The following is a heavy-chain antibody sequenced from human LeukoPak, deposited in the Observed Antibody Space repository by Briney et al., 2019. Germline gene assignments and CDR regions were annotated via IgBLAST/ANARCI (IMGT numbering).Heavy chain of an antibody. Sequence: SETLSLTCTVSGGSISSYYWSWIRQPPGKGLEWIGYIYYSGSTNYNPSLKSRCPISVDTSKNQFALKLSSATAADTAVYYCAREHLGGGPFDCWGQGTLVTVCS. CDR1: GGSISSYY. CDR3: AREHLGGGPFDC. D-gene: IGHD4-23*01. CDR2: IYYSGST. V-gene: IGHV4-59*01. J-gene: IGHJ4*02.